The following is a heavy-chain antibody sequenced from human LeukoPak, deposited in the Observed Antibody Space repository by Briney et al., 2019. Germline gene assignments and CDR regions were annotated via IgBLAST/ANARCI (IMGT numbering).Heavy chain of an antibody. V-gene: IGHV3-30*02. Sequence: GGSLRLSCAASGFTFRSYGMHWVRQAPGKGLEWMAFIRYDGGNKYYADSVKGRFTISRDNSKNTLYLQMNGPRAEDTAVYYCAKDRGNYYFDYWGQGTLVTVSS. J-gene: IGHJ4*02. D-gene: IGHD1-7*01. CDR1: GFTFRSYG. CDR3: AKDRGNYYFDY. CDR2: IRYDGGNK.